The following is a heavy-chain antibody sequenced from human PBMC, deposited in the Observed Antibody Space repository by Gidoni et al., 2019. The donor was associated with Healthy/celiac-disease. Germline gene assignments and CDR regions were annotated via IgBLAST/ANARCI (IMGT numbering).Heavy chain of an antibody. CDR3: ARGQEGRYFDRSYGMDV. V-gene: IGHV1-69*01. CDR1: GGTFSSYA. D-gene: IGHD3-9*01. CDR2: IIPIFGTA. J-gene: IGHJ6*02. Sequence: QVQLVQSGAEVKKPGSSVKVSCKASGGTFSSYAISWVQQAPGQGLEWMGGIIPIFGTANYAQKFQGRVTITADESTSTAYMELSSLRSEDTAVYYCARGQEGRYFDRSYGMDVWGQGTTVTVSS.